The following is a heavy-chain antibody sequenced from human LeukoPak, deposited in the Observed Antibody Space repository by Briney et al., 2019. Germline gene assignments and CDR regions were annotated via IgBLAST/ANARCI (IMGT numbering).Heavy chain of an antibody. J-gene: IGHJ4*02. CDR1: GFIFGSYG. V-gene: IGHV3-30*02. D-gene: IGHD4-17*01. CDR3: AKDRHGDYTSDY. Sequence: PGGSLRLSCVASGFIFGSYGMHWVRQAPGKGLEWVAFTPYHGVSRYYTESVKGRFTISRDNSKSKLYLQMNSLRIEDTAVYYCAKDRHGDYTSDYWGQGTLVIVSS. CDR2: TPYHGVSR.